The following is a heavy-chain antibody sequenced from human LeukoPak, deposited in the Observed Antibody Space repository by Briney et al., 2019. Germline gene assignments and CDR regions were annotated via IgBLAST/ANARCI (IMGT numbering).Heavy chain of an antibody. D-gene: IGHD3-10*01. V-gene: IGHV3-15*01. Sequence: GGSLTLSCAASGITFSTAWMSWFHQAPGKGLEWVGRIKSKIGGATADYAAPVKDRFTISRDDSKNTLYLQMNSLKTEDTAVYYCATDRAWFDPWGQGTLVTVSS. J-gene: IGHJ5*02. CDR3: ATDRAWFDP. CDR1: GITFSTAW. CDR2: IKSKIGGATA.